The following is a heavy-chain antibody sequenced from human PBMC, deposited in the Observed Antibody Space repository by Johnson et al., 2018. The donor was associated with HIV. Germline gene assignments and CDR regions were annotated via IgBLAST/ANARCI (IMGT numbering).Heavy chain of an antibody. Sequence: VQLVESGGGLVQPGGSLRLSCAASGVTVSRNYMSWVRQAPGKGLEWVSLIHSGGTTFYADSVRGRFTISRDSSKNMLYLQMNSLRPEDTAVYYCARAQTYYDFWSGYDAFDIWGQGTMVTVSS. D-gene: IGHD3-3*01. CDR3: ARAQTYYDFWSGYDAFDI. J-gene: IGHJ3*02. CDR2: IHSGGTT. V-gene: IGHV3-66*02. CDR1: GVTVSRNY.